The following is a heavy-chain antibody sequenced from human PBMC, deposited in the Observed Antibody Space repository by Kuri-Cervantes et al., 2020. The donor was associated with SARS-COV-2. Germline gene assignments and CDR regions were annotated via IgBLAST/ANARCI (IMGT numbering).Heavy chain of an antibody. V-gene: IGHV3-23*01. CDR3: AKDQFQYDTAGYFDY. Sequence: LSLTCAAFGFTFSSYAMSWVRQAPGKGLEWVSGISDSGDITDHADSVEGRFTISRDNSKNTLYLQMHSLRADDTAVYYCAKDQFQYDTAGYFDYWGQGTLVTVSS. CDR2: ISDSGDIT. CDR1: GFTFSSYA. J-gene: IGHJ4*02. D-gene: IGHD3-22*01.